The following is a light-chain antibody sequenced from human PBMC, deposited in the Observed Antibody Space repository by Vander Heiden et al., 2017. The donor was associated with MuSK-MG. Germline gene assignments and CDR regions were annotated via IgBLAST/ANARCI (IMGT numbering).Light chain of an antibody. J-gene: IGKJ1*01. CDR2: NAS. Sequence: DIQTTPSPSTLAASVGSRVTITGRASESISTWLAWYQQKAGKAPKILIYNASSLQGGVPSRFSGSGSGTEFTLTISSLQPDDFATYYCQQYNSYWTFGQGTKVEIK. V-gene: IGKV1-5*03. CDR3: QQYNSYWT. CDR1: ESISTW.